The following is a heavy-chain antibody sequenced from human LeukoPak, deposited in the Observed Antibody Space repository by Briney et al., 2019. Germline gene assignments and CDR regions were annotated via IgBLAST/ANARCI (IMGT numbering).Heavy chain of an antibody. CDR2: IYSSGSA. J-gene: IGHJ5*02. D-gene: IGHD6-19*01. CDR1: GGSIINHY. CDR3: ARDVRYASGWSTPES. Sequence: SETLSLTCTVSGGSIINHYWSWVRQPAGKGLEWIGRIYSSGSANYSPSLKSRVSMSIDTSNNHFSLNLTSVTAADTALYFCARDVRYASGWSTPESWGRGTLVTVSS. V-gene: IGHV4-4*07.